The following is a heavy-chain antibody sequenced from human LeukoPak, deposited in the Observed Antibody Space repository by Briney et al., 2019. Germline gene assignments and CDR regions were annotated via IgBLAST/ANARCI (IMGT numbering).Heavy chain of an antibody. CDR3: AKAPPARSYYYDSSGYPGGY. Sequence: PGGSLRLSCAASGFTFSSYGMHWVRQAPGKGLEWVAVISYDGSNKYYADSVKGRFTISRDNSKNTLYLQMNSLRAEDTAVYYCAKAPPARSYYYDSSGYPGGYWGQGTLVTVSS. J-gene: IGHJ4*02. CDR2: ISYDGSNK. D-gene: IGHD3-22*01. CDR1: GFTFSSYG. V-gene: IGHV3-30*18.